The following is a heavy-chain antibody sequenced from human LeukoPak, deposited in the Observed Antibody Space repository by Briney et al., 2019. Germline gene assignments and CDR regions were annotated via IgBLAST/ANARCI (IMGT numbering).Heavy chain of an antibody. Sequence: GASVKVSCKASGYTFTSYAMHWVRQAPGQRLEWMGWINAGSGNTKYSQEFQGRVTITRDTSASTAYMELSSLRSEDMAVYYCARDLSYYGSGSYGIFDYWGQGTLVTVSS. J-gene: IGHJ4*02. CDR1: GYTFTSYA. D-gene: IGHD3-10*01. V-gene: IGHV1-3*03. CDR2: INAGSGNT. CDR3: ARDLSYYGSGSYGIFDY.